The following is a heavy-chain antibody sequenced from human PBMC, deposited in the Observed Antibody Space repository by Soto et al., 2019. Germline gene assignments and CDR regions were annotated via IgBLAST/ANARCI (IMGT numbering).Heavy chain of an antibody. CDR1: GFTFTTAW. CDR3: TTDSYFTLKVVRFDY. CDR2: IKSKTDGGTP. Sequence: GGSLRLSCAASGFTFTTAWINWVRQAPGKGLEWVGRIKSKTDGGTPDFAAPVRGRFAISRDDSKSKMYLQMNSLKTEDTAVYCTTDSYFTLKVVRFDYWGLGTLVTVSS. D-gene: IGHD3-22*01. J-gene: IGHJ4*01. V-gene: IGHV3-15*07.